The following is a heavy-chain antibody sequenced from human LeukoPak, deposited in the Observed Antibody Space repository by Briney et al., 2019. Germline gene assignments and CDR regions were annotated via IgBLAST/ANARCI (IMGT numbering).Heavy chain of an antibody. D-gene: IGHD6-19*01. CDR2: ISWDGGST. V-gene: IGHV3-43D*03. J-gene: IGHJ4*02. CDR1: GFTFDDYA. CDR3: AKDQTGYSSGWFDY. Sequence: GGSLRLSCAASGFTFDDYAMHWVRQAPGKGLEWVSLISWDGGSTYYADSVKGRFTTSRDNSKNSLYLQMNSLRAEDTALYYCAKDQTGYSSGWFDYWGQGTLVTVSS.